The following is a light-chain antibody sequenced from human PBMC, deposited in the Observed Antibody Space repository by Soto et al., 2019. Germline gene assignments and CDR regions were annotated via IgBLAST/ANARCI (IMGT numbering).Light chain of an antibody. CDR1: QSVSSSY. J-gene: IGKJ4*01. CDR3: QQRSNWHPLT. CDR2: GAS. V-gene: IGKV3D-20*02. Sequence: EIVLTQSPGTLSLSPGQRATLSCRASQSVSSSYLAWYQQKPGQAPRLLIYGASSRATGIPERFSGSGSGTDFTLTISSLQPDDFATYYCQQRSNWHPLTFGGGTKVDIK.